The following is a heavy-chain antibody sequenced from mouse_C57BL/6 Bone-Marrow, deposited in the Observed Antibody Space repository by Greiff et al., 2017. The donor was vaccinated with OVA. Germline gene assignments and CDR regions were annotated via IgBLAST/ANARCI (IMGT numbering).Heavy chain of an antibody. CDR3: ARDAYGSYYFDY. J-gene: IGHJ2*01. Sequence: ESGPGLVKPSQSLSLTCSVTGYSITSGYYWNWIRQFPGNKLEWMGYISYDGSNNYNPSLKNRISITRDTSKNQFFLKLNSVTTEDTATYYCARDAYGSYYFDYWGQGTTLTVSS. D-gene: IGHD1-1*01. CDR1: GYSITSGYY. CDR2: ISYDGSN. V-gene: IGHV3-6*01.